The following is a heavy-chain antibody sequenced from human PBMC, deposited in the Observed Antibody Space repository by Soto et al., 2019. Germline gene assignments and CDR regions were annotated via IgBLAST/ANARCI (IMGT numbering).Heavy chain of an antibody. J-gene: IGHJ4*02. Sequence: QVQLVESGGGVVQPGRSLRLSCAASGFTFSSYGMHWVRQAPGKGLEWVAVIWYDGSNKYYADSVKGRITISRDNSKNTRYLQMNSLRAEDTAVYYCARDRYSSGWYDLDYWGQGALVTVSS. CDR3: ARDRYSSGWYDLDY. CDR2: IWYDGSNK. D-gene: IGHD6-19*01. V-gene: IGHV3-33*01. CDR1: GFTFSSYG.